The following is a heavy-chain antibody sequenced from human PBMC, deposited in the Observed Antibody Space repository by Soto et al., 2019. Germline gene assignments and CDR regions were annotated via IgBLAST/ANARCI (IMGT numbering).Heavy chain of an antibody. Sequence: SETLSLTCTISGGVISNYYWNWIRQSPGKGLEWLGHVYFRGSTNYNPSLKSRVSISVDTSKNQFSLKLTSVTAPDTAVYYCARGWRDRDFDFCGQRALVTVSS. V-gene: IGHV4-59*01. CDR3: ARGWRDRDFDF. CDR2: VYFRGST. D-gene: IGHD2-15*01. CDR1: GGVISNYY. J-gene: IGHJ4*02.